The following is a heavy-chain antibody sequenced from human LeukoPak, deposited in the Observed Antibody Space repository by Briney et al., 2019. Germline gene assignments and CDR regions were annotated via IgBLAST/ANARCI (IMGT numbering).Heavy chain of an antibody. J-gene: IGHJ4*02. CDR1: GFTFSTYS. Sequence: KPGGSLRLSCAASGFTFSTYSMHWVRQSPGKGLEWVSSITRSSHYLYYADSLKGRFTISRDDAKNSLYLQLDSLRAEDTAVYYCARSYNRAYDYWGQGTLATVSS. CDR3: ARSYNRAYDY. CDR2: ITRSSHYL. D-gene: IGHD1-1*01. V-gene: IGHV3-21*01.